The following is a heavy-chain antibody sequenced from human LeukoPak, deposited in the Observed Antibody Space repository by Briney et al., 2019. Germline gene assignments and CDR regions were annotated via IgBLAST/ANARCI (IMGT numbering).Heavy chain of an antibody. CDR2: MKEDGTEE. D-gene: IGHD1-26*01. Sequence: GGSLRLSCAACGFAFQYYWMAWVRQAPGKGLEWVAHMKEDGTEEYYLDSVRGRFTISKNDAKSSLFLQMNRLTDEDKALYYCVRGGWELDFWGQGTLVTVSS. CDR3: VRGGWELDF. CDR1: GFAFQYYW. J-gene: IGHJ4*02. V-gene: IGHV3-7*03.